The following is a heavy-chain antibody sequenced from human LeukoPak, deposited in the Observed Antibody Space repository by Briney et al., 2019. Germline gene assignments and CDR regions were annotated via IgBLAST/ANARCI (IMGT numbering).Heavy chain of an antibody. D-gene: IGHD5-12*01. CDR2: INDSGSTR. CDR1: GFSFSNYA. CDR3: AKDMQTWPRFPDY. J-gene: IGHJ4*02. Sequence: GGSLRLSCGASGFSFSNYAMGWVRQAPGKGLEWVSGINDSGSTRFYVDSVKGRFTSSRDNPKNTLYLQMNGLRVEDTAVYYCAKDMQTWPRFPDYWGQGTLVTVSS. V-gene: IGHV3-23*01.